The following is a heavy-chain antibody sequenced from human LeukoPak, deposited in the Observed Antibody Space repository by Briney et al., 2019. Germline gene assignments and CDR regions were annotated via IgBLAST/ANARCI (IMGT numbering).Heavy chain of an antibody. J-gene: IGHJ4*02. D-gene: IGHD1-7*01. V-gene: IGHV1-69*06. CDR1: GDTPHSHA. Sequence: GASVKVSCKSSGDTPHSHAISWVRQAPGQGLEWMGRIIPAFGTTNYAQKLQGRVTITVDKSTRTVYMEMSSLRSEDTAVYYCARDYNWNFANSSPFDYWGQGTLVTVSS. CDR2: IIPAFGTT. CDR3: ARDYNWNFANSSPFDY.